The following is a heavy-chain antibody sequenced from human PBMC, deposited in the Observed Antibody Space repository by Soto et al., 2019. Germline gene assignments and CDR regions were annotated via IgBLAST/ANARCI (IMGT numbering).Heavy chain of an antibody. CDR3: ARDRGADIDY. J-gene: IGHJ4*02. V-gene: IGHV1-18*04. Sequence: ASVKVSCKAPGYIFTSYTITWVRQAPGQGLEWMGWISAYSGNTDYAQKFQGRVTMTTDTSTSTAYMELRSLRSDDTAVFYCARDRGADIDYWGQGTLVTVSS. D-gene: IGHD4-17*01. CDR2: ISAYSGNT. CDR1: GYIFTSYT.